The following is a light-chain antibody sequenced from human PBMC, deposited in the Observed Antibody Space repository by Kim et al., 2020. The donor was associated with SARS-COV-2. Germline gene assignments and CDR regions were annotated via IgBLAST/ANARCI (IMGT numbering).Light chain of an antibody. J-gene: IGLJ1*01. Sequence: QSALTQPASVSGSPGQSITISCTGTSSDVGSSDLVSWYQQHPGKAPKLMIYEVTERPSGVSNRFSASKSGNTASLTISGLQSEDEADYYCCSNAGGATYVFGTGTKVTVL. CDR3: CSNAGGATYV. V-gene: IGLV2-23*02. CDR2: EVT. CDR1: SSDVGSSDL.